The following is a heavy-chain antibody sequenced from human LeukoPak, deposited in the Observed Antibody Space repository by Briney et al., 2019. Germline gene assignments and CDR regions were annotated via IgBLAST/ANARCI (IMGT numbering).Heavy chain of an antibody. CDR1: GYTFTSYG. Sequence: ASVKVSCKASGYTFTSYGISGVREAPGQGLEWMGWISAYNGNTNYAQKLQGRVTMTTDTSTSTAYMELRSLRSDDTAVYYCARMTYYYDSDPSGYFDYWGQGTLVTVSS. J-gene: IGHJ4*02. CDR3: ARMTYYYDSDPSGYFDY. V-gene: IGHV1-18*01. CDR2: ISAYNGNT. D-gene: IGHD3-22*01.